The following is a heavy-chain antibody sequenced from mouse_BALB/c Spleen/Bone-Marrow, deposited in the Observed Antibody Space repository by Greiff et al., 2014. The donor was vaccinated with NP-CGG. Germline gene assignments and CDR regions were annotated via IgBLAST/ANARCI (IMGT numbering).Heavy chain of an antibody. Sequence: EVKLEESGGGLVQPGGSLKLSCAASGFTFSSYGMSWVRQTADKRLEMIATISVKGDTTYHPDSVKGRFTISRDNVKNTLYLQMSSLKSEDTAMYYCARGYDYSSWFAYWGQGTLVTVSA. V-gene: IGHV5-6-3*01. CDR2: ISVKGDTT. CDR3: ARGYDYSSWFAY. D-gene: IGHD2-4*01. CDR1: GFTFSSYG. J-gene: IGHJ3*01.